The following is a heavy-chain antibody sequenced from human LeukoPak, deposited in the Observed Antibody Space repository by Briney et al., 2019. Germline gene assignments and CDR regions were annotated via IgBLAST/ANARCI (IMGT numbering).Heavy chain of an antibody. V-gene: IGHV1-46*01. D-gene: IGHD3-10*01. J-gene: IGHJ4*02. CDR1: GYTFTNYY. CDR3: ARGIEVRGAILRSYYFDY. Sequence: ASVKVSCKASGYTFTNYYIHWVRQAPGQGLEWMGIINPSGGSTTYAQKFQGRVTMTRDMSTSTVYMGLSSLRSEDTAVYYCARGIEVRGAILRSYYFDYWGQGTLVTVSS. CDR2: INPSGGST.